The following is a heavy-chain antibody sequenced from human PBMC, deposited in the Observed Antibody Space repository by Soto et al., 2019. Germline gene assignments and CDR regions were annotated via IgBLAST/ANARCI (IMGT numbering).Heavy chain of an antibody. D-gene: IGHD2-21*02. CDR1: GFTFSSYG. J-gene: IGHJ6*02. CDR2: ISYDGSNK. CDR3: AKDQNCGVDCSYPYYYYNGMDV. V-gene: IGHV3-30*18. Sequence: QVQLVESGGGVVQPGRSLRLSCAASGFTFSSYGMHWVRQAPGKGLEWVAVISYDGSNKYYADSVKGRFTISRDNCKNTPYRQLKSLRAEDPAVYYCAKDQNCGVDCSYPYYYYNGMDVWGQGTTVTVSS.